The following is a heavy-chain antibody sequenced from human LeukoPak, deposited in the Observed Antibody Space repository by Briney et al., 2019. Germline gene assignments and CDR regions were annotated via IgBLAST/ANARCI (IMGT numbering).Heavy chain of an antibody. CDR2: IKEDGSEK. CDR1: GFTFSDYY. CDR3: ARTIRGY. Sequence: GGSLRLSCAASGFTFSDYYMSWIRQAPGKGLEWVANIKEDGSEKHYVDSVKGRFTISRDNAKNSLYLQMNSLRVEDTAVYYCARTIRGYWGQGTLVTVSS. D-gene: IGHD3-10*01. V-gene: IGHV3-7*03. J-gene: IGHJ4*02.